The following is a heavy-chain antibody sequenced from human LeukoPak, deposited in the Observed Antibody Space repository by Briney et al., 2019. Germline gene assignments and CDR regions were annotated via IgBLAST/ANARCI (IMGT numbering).Heavy chain of an antibody. CDR3: ARAPYIAAAGTIPYSFDY. CDR2: IYYSGST. D-gene: IGHD6-13*01. V-gene: IGHV4-59*01. Sequence: SETLSLTCTVSGGSISSYYWSWIRQPPGKGLEWSGYIYYSGSTNYNPSLKSRVTISVDTSKNQFSLKLSSVTAADTAVYYCARAPYIAAAGTIPYSFDYWGQGTLVTVSS. J-gene: IGHJ4*02. CDR1: GGSISSYY.